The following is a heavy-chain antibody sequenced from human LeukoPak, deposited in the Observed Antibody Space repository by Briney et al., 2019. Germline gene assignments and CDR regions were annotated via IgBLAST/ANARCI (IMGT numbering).Heavy chain of an antibody. CDR3: ARHGGDFDT. J-gene: IGHJ3*02. CDR1: GYSISSGYY. Sequence: SETLSLTCAVSGYSISSGYYWGWIRQPPGKGLEWIGSIYYSGSTYYNPSLKSRVTISVDTSKNQFSLKLSSVTAADTAVYYCARHGGDFDTWGQGTMVTVSS. V-gene: IGHV4-38-2*01. CDR2: IYYSGST. D-gene: IGHD2-21*02.